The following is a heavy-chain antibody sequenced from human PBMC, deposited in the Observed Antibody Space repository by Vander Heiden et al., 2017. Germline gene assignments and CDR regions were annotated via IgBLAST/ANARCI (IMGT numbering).Heavy chain of an antibody. J-gene: IGHJ3*02. CDR3: TRGNRFDI. Sequence: VLLVQSGAEVKKPGASVKVSCKASGYTFTSYYIHWVRQAPGQGLEWMGMLNPSGGSTSFAQRFQGRVTMTRDTSTSTVYMELSSLRSEDTAVYYCTRGNRFDIWGQGTMVTVSS. CDR2: LNPSGGST. CDR1: GYTFTSYY. V-gene: IGHV1-46*03.